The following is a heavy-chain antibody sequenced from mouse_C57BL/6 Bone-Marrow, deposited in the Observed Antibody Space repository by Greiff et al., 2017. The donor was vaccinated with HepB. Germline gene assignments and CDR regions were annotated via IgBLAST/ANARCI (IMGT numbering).Heavy chain of an antibody. J-gene: IGHJ2*01. CDR1: GFTFSSYG. Sequence: VQLKESGGDLVKPGGSLKLSCAASGFTFSSYGMSWVRQTPDKRLEWVATISSGGSYTYYPDSVKGRFTISRDNAKNTLYLQMSSLKYEDTAMYYCARQGGDYWGQGTTLTVSS. CDR2: ISSGGSYT. CDR3: ARQGGDY. V-gene: IGHV5-6*01.